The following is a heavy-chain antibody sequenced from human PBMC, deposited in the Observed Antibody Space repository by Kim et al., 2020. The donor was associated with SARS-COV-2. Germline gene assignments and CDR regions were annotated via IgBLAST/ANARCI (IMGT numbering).Heavy chain of an antibody. V-gene: IGHV1-58*01. Sequence: SVKVSCKASGFTFTSSAVQWVRQARGQRLEWIGWIVVGSGNTNYAQKFQERVTITRDMSTSTAYMELSSLRSEDTAVYYCAAERWLHPPMKTRYYGMDVWGQGTTVTVSS. CDR3: AAERWLHPPMKTRYYGMDV. J-gene: IGHJ6*02. D-gene: IGHD5-12*01. CDR2: IVVGSGNT. CDR1: GFTFTSSA.